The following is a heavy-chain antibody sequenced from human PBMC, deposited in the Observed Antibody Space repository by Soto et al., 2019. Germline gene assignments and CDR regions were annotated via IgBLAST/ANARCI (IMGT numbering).Heavy chain of an antibody. CDR3: ACDVDTTMVPIRYYLDY. J-gene: IGHJ4*02. CDR2: INPNSGGT. V-gene: IGHV1-2*04. CDR1: GYTFTGYY. D-gene: IGHD5-18*01. Sequence: ASVKVSCKASGYTFTGYYMHWVRQAPGQGLEWMGWINPNSGGTNYAQKFQGWVTMTRDTSISTAYMELSGLRSDDTAVYYCACDVDTTMVPIRYYLDYWGQGTLVTVSS.